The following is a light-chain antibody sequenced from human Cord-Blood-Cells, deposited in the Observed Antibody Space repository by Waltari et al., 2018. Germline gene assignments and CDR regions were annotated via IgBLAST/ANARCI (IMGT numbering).Light chain of an antibody. CDR1: GSNIGSNY. J-gene: IGLJ1*01. CDR3: AAWDDSLSGYV. V-gene: IGLV1-47*01. CDR2: RNN. Sequence: QSVLTQPPSASGTPGQRVTISCSGSGSNIGSNYVSWYQQLPGTAPKPLIYRNNQRPSGVPDRFSGSKSGTSASLAISGLRSEDEADYYCAAWDDSLSGYVFGTGTKVTVL.